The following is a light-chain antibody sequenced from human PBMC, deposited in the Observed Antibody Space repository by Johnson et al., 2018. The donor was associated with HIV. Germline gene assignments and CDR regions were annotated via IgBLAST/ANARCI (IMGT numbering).Light chain of an antibody. J-gene: IGLJ1*01. CDR2: DNN. CDR1: SSNIGNNY. Sequence: QSVLTQPPSVSAAPGQKVTISCSGSSSNIGNNYVSWYQQLPGTAPKLLIYDNNKRPSGIPDRFSGSKSGTSATLGITGLQTGDEADYYCGTWDSNLSAYVFGTGTKVTGL. V-gene: IGLV1-51*01. CDR3: GTWDSNLSAYV.